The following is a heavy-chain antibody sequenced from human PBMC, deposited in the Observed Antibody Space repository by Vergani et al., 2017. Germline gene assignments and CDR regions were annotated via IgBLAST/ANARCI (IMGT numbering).Heavy chain of an antibody. CDR2: VSAYNGNT. V-gene: IGHV1-18*01. CDR3: AIAPTALTGEMLPDY. Sequence: QVQLVQSGAEVKKPGASVKVSCKASGYTFTSYGISWVRQAPGQGLEWMGWVSAYNGNTNYAQKLQGRGTMTTDTSTSTAYMELRSLRADDTAVYYCAIAPTALTGEMLPDYWGQGTLVTVSS. J-gene: IGHJ4*02. D-gene: IGHD3-9*01. CDR1: GYTFTSYG.